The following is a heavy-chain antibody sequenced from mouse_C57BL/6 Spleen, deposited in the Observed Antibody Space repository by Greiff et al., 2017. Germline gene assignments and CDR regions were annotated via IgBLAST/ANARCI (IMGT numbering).Heavy chain of an antibody. CDR1: GFSLTSYG. CDR3: GRDYYGSSYWYFDV. CDR2: IWSGGST. J-gene: IGHJ1*03. D-gene: IGHD1-1*01. Sequence: VHLVESGPGLVQPSQSLSITCTVSGFSLTSYGVHWVRQSPGKGLEWLGVIWSGGSTDYNAAFISRLSISKDNSKSQVFFKMNSLQADDTAIYYCGRDYYGSSYWYFDVWGTGTTVTVSS. V-gene: IGHV2-2*01.